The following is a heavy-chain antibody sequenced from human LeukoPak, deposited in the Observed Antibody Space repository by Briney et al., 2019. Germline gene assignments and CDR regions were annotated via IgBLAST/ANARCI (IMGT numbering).Heavy chain of an antibody. CDR1: GGIFSNFA. CDR2: IIPGLDIT. Sequence: SVKVSCKASGGIFSNFAVTWVRQAPGQGLEWMGRIIPGLDITDYSQKFQGRVTITADKSAATAYMELSSLRSDDTAVYYCASGTGTYYHQGYWGQGTLVTVSS. J-gene: IGHJ4*02. CDR3: ASGTGTYYHQGY. V-gene: IGHV1-69*04. D-gene: IGHD1-26*01.